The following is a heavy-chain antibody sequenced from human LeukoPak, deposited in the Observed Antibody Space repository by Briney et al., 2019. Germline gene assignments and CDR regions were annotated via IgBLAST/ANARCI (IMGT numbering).Heavy chain of an antibody. CDR2: INQDGSEI. CDR1: GFTFSSYG. D-gene: IGHD3-22*01. Sequence: GGSLRLSCAASGFTFSSYGMHWVRQAPGKGLEWVANINQDGSEIYYADSVKGRFTISRDNAKNSLYLQMNSLRAEDTAVYYCARDMKAYDSSYGMDVWGQGTTVTVSS. CDR3: ARDMKAYDSSYGMDV. J-gene: IGHJ6*02. V-gene: IGHV3-7*01.